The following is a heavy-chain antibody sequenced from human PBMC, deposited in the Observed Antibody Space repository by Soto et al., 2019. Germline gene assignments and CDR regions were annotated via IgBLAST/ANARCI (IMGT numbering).Heavy chain of an antibody. CDR1: GGTFSSYA. V-gene: IGHV1-69*01. J-gene: IGHJ5*02. CDR3: ASQYCSSTSCYYNWFDP. Sequence: QVQLVQSGAEVKKPGSSVKVSCKASGGTFSSYAISWVRQAPGQGLEWMGGIIPIFGTANYAQKFQGGVTITADESTSTAYMELSSLRSEDTAVYYCASQYCSSTSCYYNWFDPWGQGTLVTVSS. CDR2: IIPIFGTA. D-gene: IGHD2-2*01.